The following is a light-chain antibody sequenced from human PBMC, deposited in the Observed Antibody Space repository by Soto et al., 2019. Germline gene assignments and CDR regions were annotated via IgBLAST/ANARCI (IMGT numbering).Light chain of an antibody. CDR2: DTS. Sequence: EIVLTQSPGTLSLSPGERATLSCRASQTVSSSYLAWYQQKPGQAPRLLIFDTSIRATGIPARFSGSGSGTEFTLSISSLQSEDFAVYYCKQYKEWPPFTFGQGTRLEIK. V-gene: IGKV3-15*01. CDR3: KQYKEWPPFT. J-gene: IGKJ5*01. CDR1: QTVSSSY.